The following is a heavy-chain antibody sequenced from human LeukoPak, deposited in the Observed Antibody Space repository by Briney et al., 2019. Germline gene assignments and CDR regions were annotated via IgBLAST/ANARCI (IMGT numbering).Heavy chain of an antibody. CDR1: GGSISSSSYY. V-gene: IGHV4-39*01. CDR2: IYYSGST. D-gene: IGHD5-18*01. CDR3: ARHVSGYSRPHMDV. J-gene: IGHJ6*03. Sequence: SETLSLTCTVSGGSISSSSYYWGWIRQPPGKELEWIGSIYYSGSTYYNPSLKSRVTISVDTSKNQFSLKLSSVTAADTAVYYCARHVSGYSRPHMDVWGKGTTVTVSS.